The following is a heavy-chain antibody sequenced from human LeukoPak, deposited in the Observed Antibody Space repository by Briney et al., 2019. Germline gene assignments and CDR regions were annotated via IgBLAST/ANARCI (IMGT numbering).Heavy chain of an antibody. V-gene: IGHV4-34*01. CDR3: ARGLSPLLWFGAAESPFDY. J-gene: IGHJ6*04. CDR2: INHSGST. CDR1: GGSFSGYY. D-gene: IGHD3-10*01. Sequence: PSETLSLTCAVYGGSFSGYYWSWIRQPPGKGLEWIGEINHSGSTNYNPSLKGRVTISVDTSKNQFSLKLSSVTAADTAVYYCARGLSPLLWFGAAESPFDYWGKGTTVTVSS.